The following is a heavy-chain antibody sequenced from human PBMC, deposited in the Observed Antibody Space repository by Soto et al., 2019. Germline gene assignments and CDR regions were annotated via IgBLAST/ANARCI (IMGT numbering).Heavy chain of an antibody. D-gene: IGHD3-3*01. J-gene: IGHJ6*02. CDR3: ARVGVEAPLLWTYGMNV. Sequence: SVKVSCKASEGTFSSYAISWVRQAPGQGLEWMGGIIPIFGTANYAQKFQGRVTITADESTSTAYMQLSSLRSEDTAVYYCARVGVEAPLLWTYGMNVWGQGTTDTVSS. CDR1: EGTFSSYA. CDR2: IIPIFGTA. V-gene: IGHV1-69*13.